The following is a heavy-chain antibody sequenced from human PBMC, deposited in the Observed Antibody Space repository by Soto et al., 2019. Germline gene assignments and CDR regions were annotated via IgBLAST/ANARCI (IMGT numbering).Heavy chain of an antibody. CDR3: ARLAGSSFFTY. CDR2: IYRDGAT. CDR1: GGSIISSPDW. V-gene: IGHV4-39*01. J-gene: IGHJ4*02. D-gene: IGHD6-6*01. Sequence: QLRLQESGPGLVKPSETLSLICTVSGGSIISSPDWWGWVRQPPGKGPEWIASIYRDGATYYNPSLNIRVTVSVDSSRNQFSLRLTSVTAADTAIYYCARLAGSSFFTYWGQGTRVTVSS.